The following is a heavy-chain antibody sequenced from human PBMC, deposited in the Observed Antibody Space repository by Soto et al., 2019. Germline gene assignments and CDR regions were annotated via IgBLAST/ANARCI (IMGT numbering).Heavy chain of an antibody. CDR2: ITRDGSST. Sequence: EVQLVESGGGLVQTGGSLRLSCAASGFSLSDYWMHWVRQAPGEGLVGLSRITRDGSSTNYADSVKGRFTISRDNAKNTLYLQVNSVRGEDTAVYYCARVANGYYYFKYWGQGTLVTVSS. D-gene: IGHD5-18*01. CDR3: ARVANGYYYFKY. J-gene: IGHJ4*02. CDR1: GFSLSDYW. V-gene: IGHV3-74*01.